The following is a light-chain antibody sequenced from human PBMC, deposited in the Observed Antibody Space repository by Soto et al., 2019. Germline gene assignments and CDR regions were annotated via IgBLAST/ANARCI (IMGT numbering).Light chain of an antibody. J-gene: IGLJ1*01. CDR2: ENN. CDR3: ATWDTSLSAGV. CDR1: GSNIENNF. Sequence: QSALTQPPSVSAAPGQKGTVSCSGSGSNIENNFVSWYRQLPGTAPKLLIYENNRRPSGIPDRFSGSKSGTSATLDIAGLETGDEADYYCATWDTSLSAGVFGPGTKVTVL. V-gene: IGLV1-51*02.